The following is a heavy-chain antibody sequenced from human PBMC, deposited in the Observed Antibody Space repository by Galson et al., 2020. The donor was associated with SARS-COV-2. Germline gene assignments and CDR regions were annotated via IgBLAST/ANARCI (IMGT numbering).Heavy chain of an antibody. CDR2: ISGSGGNI. CDR3: AKDPPQYCGGDCYSGTVGY. V-gene: IGHV3-23*01. J-gene: IGHJ4*02. CDR1: GFTFSSYA. D-gene: IGHD2-21*01. Sequence: GESLKISCAASGFTFSSYAMSWVRQAPGKGLEWVSAISGSGGNIYYADSVKGRFTISRDNSKNTLYLQMNSLRAEDTAVYYCAKDPPQYCGGDCYSGTVGYWGQGTLVTVSS.